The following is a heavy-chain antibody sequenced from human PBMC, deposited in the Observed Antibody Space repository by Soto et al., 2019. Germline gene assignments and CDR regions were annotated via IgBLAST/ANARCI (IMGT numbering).Heavy chain of an antibody. J-gene: IGHJ4*02. CDR2: IYYSGST. D-gene: IGHD5-18*01. CDR1: GGSISSGDYY. V-gene: IGHV4-30-4*01. Sequence: PSETLSLTCTVSGGSISSGDYYWSWIRQPPGKGLEWIGYIYYSGSTYYNPSLKSRVTISVDTSKNQFSLKLSSVTAADTAVYYCARDSAMVGNYFDYWGQGTLVTVSS. CDR3: ARDSAMVGNYFDY.